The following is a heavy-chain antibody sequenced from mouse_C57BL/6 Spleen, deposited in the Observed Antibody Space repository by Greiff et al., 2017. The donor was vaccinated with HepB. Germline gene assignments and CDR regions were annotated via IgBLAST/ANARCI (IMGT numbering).Heavy chain of an antibody. CDR2: IDPETGGT. Sequence: VQRVESGAELVRPGASVTLSCKASGYTFTDYEMHWVKQTPVHGLEWIGAIDPETGGTAYNQKFKGKAILTADKSSSTAYMELRSLTSEDSAVYYCTRGGYGNFPFAYWGQGTLVTVSA. J-gene: IGHJ3*01. D-gene: IGHD2-1*01. V-gene: IGHV1-15*01. CDR1: GYTFTDYE. CDR3: TRGGYGNFPFAY.